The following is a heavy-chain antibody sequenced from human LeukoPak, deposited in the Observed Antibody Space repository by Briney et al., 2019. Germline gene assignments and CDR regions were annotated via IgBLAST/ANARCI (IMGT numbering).Heavy chain of an antibody. Sequence: GGSLRLSCAASELTFNIYWISWVRKAPGKGLEWVANIKQDGSEKYYVDSVEGRFTISRDNAKNSLYLQMNSLRAEDTAVYYCARVRFLERSQYYFDYWGQGTLVTVSS. J-gene: IGHJ4*02. V-gene: IGHV3-7*01. CDR1: ELTFNIYW. CDR2: IKQDGSEK. D-gene: IGHD3-3*01. CDR3: ARVRFLERSQYYFDY.